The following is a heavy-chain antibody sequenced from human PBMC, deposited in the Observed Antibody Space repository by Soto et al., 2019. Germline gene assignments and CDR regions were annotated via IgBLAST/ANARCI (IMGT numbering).Heavy chain of an antibody. CDR2: ISFDGRNK. D-gene: IGHD4-4*01. V-gene: IGHV3-30*18. J-gene: IGHJ6*02. Sequence: GGSLGLSCAASTFTFSSYGIHWVRQAPGKGLEWVAVISFDGRNKYYADPVKGRFTISRDNSKHTLYLQMNSLRAEDTAVYYCAKDRSTVVTSYYYYGMDVWGQGTTVTVSS. CDR1: TFTFSSYG. CDR3: AKDRSTVVTSYYYYGMDV.